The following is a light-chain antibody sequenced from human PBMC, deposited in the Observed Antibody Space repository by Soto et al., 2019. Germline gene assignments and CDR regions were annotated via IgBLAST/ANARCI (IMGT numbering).Light chain of an antibody. CDR1: SSDVGIYND. CDR3: CSYAWSSSFGGCV. CDR2: ECS. J-gene: IGLJ1*01. V-gene: IGLV2-23*03. Sequence: QSALTQPASVSGSPGKSITISCTGNSSDVGIYNDAPWYQQFPGNAPTRRIYECSRRPSWFSSRCSGSRSGNTACLTISVLQAEDVADYYCCSYAWSSSFGGCVFGSRTKATV.